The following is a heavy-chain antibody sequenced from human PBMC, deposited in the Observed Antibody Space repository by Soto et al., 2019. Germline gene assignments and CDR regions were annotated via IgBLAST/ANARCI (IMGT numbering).Heavy chain of an antibody. CDR2: IFNSGST. CDR1: GGSISSGAYY. Sequence: QVQLQESGPGLVKPSQTLSLTCTVSGGSISSGAYYWTWIRQHPGKGLEWIGYIFNSGSTYYNPSLEGRVTIWVDASMNQCSLNLISVTAADTAVYYCARREPAAMAGGFDYWGQGTLVTVSS. V-gene: IGHV4-31*03. CDR3: ARREPAAMAGGFDY. J-gene: IGHJ4*02. D-gene: IGHD2-2*01.